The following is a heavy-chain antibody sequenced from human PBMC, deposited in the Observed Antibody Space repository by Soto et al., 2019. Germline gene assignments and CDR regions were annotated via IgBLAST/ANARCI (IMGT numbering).Heavy chain of an antibody. CDR3: ARSVAVPGAHIDY. CDR2: VYYTGST. Sequence: SLTCSVSGGSISGSYWSCIRQSPGKGLEWLGYVYYTGSTNYSPSLRSRVSISVDTSKNEFSLRLSSVTAADTAVYFCARSVAVPGAHIDYWGQGTQVIVSS. D-gene: IGHD6-19*01. V-gene: IGHV4-59*01. J-gene: IGHJ4*02. CDR1: GGSISGSY.